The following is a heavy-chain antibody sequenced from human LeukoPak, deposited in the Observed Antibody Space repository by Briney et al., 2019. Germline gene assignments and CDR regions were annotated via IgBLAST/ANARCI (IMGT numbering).Heavy chain of an antibody. CDR2: ISGSGGST. V-gene: IGHV3-23*01. CDR3: ATSIAARRGIYFQH. D-gene: IGHD6-6*01. Sequence: PGGSLRLSCAASGFTFSSYAMSWVRLAPGKGLEWVSTISGSGGSTYHADSVKGRFTISRDNSKNTLYLQMNSLRAEDTAVYYCATSIAARRGIYFQHWGQGTLVTVSS. J-gene: IGHJ1*01. CDR1: GFTFSSYA.